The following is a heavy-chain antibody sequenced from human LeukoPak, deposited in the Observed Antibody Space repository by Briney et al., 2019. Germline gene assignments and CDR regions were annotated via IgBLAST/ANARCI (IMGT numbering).Heavy chain of an antibody. V-gene: IGHV1-2*02. Sequence: ASVKVSCKASGYTFTSYYMHWVRQAPGQGLEWMGWINPNSGGTNYAQKFQGRVTMTRDTSISTAYMELSRLRSDDTAVSYCARDQGLLWFGELSVYYYYYMDVWGKGTTVTVSS. J-gene: IGHJ6*03. CDR3: ARDQGLLWFGELSVYYYYYMDV. CDR1: GYTFTSYY. D-gene: IGHD3-10*01. CDR2: INPNSGGT.